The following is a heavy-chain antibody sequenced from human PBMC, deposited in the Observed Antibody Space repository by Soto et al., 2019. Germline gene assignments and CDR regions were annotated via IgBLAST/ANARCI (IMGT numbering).Heavy chain of an antibody. V-gene: IGHV3-15*07. D-gene: IGHD3-3*01. CDR2: IKSKTDGGTT. J-gene: IGHJ6*02. Sequence: GGSLRLSCAASGFTFGNAWMNWVRQAPGKGLEWVGRIKSKTDGGTTDYAAPVKGRFTISRDDSKNTLYLQMNSLKTEDTAVYYCTTAHITIFGVVTLAYYYYGMDVWGQGTTVTVSS. CDR3: TTAHITIFGVVTLAYYYYGMDV. CDR1: GFTFGNAW.